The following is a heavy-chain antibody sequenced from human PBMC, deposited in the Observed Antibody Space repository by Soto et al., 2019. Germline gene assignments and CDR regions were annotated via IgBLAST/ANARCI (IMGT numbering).Heavy chain of an antibody. CDR2: ISAYNGNT. J-gene: IGHJ5*02. Sequence: ASVKVSCMASGYTVTSYGISWVRQAPGQGLEWMGWISAYNGNTNYAQKLQGRVTMTTDTSTSTAYMELRSLRSDDTAVYYCARDLGYSGYDLTLNWFDPWGQGTLVTVSS. D-gene: IGHD5-12*01. CDR1: GYTVTSYG. V-gene: IGHV1-18*01. CDR3: ARDLGYSGYDLTLNWFDP.